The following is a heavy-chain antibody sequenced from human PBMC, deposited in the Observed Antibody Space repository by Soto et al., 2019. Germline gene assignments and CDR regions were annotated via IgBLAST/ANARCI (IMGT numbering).Heavy chain of an antibody. CDR2: IYYSGST. V-gene: IGHV4-59*08. D-gene: IGHD3-10*01. CDR3: ARHMAYYYGSGTVDY. Sequence: SETLSLTCTVSGGSISSYYWSWIRQPPGKGLEWIGYIYYSGSTNYNPSLKSRVTISVDTSKNQFSLKLSSVTAADTAVYYCARHMAYYYGSGTVDYWGQGTLVTVSS. CDR1: GGSISSYY. J-gene: IGHJ4*02.